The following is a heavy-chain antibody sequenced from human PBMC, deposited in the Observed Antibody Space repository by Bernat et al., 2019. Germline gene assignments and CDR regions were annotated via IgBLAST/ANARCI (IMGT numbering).Heavy chain of an antibody. D-gene: IGHD2-15*01. CDR1: GGSISSSSYY. J-gene: IGHJ6*02. CDR3: ARDRSSDHPRDYYYYGMDV. Sequence: QLQLQESGPGLVKPSETLSLTCTVSGGSISSSSYYWGWIRQPPGKGLEWIGSIYYSGSTYYNPSLKSRVTISVDTSKNQFSLQLNSVTPEDTAVYYCARDRSSDHPRDYYYYGMDVWGQGTTVTVSS. CDR2: IYYSGST. V-gene: IGHV4-39*02.